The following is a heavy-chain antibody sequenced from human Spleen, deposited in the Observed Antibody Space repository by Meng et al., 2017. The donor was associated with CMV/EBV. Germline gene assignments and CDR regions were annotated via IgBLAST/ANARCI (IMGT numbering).Heavy chain of an antibody. V-gene: IGHV3-23*01. Sequence: SGFTFSSYAMRWVRQAPGKGLEWVSAISGSGGSTYYADSVKGRFTISRDNSKNTLYLQMNSLRAEDTAVYYCAKDYDFWSGPHFVDYWGQGTLVTVSS. CDR3: AKDYDFWSGPHFVDY. D-gene: IGHD3-3*01. J-gene: IGHJ4*02. CDR1: GFTFSSYA. CDR2: ISGSGGST.